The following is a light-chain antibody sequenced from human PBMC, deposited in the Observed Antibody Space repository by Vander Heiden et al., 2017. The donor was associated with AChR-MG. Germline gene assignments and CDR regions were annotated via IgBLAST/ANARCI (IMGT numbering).Light chain of an antibody. V-gene: IGLV2-14*02. J-gene: IGLJ2*01. CDR2: EVS. CDR1: RSDIGNYNL. CDR3: SSYSSSSTAVI. Sequence: PGQSITISCTGTRSDIGNYNLVSWYQQYPGKAPKLMISEVSSRPSGVSHRFSGSKSGNTASLTISGLQAEDEADYYCSSYSSSSTAVIFGGGTKLSVL.